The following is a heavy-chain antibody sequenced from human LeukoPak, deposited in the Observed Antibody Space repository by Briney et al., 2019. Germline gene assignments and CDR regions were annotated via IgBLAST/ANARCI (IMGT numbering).Heavy chain of an antibody. CDR2: IIPIFGTA. D-gene: IGHD6-19*01. J-gene: IGHJ5*02. CDR1: GGTFSSYA. V-gene: IGHV1-69*05. CDR3: ARVSASMDLSGWSYNWFDP. Sequence: SVKVSCKAPGGTFSSYAISWVRQAPGQGLEWMGRIIPIFGTASYAQKFQGRVTITTDESTSTAYMELSSLRSEDTAVYYCARVSASMDLSGWSYNWFDPWGQGTLVTVSS.